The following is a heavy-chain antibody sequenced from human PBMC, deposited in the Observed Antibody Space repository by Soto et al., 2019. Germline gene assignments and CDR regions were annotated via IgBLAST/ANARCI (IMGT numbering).Heavy chain of an antibody. CDR2: ISAYNGNT. CDR3: ARDGNCSGGSCFPSPFDY. CDR1: GYTFTSYG. Sequence: ASVKVSCKASGYTFTSYGISWVRQAPGQGLEWMGWISAYNGNTNYAQKLQGRVTMTTDTSTSTAYMELRSLRSDDTAVYYCARDGNCSGGSCFPSPFDYWVQGTLVNVSS. D-gene: IGHD2-15*01. V-gene: IGHV1-18*01. J-gene: IGHJ4*02.